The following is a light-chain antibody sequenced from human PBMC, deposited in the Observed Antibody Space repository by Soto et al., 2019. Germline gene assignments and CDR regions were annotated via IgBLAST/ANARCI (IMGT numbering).Light chain of an antibody. J-gene: IGKJ1*01. CDR2: DAS. Sequence: EIVLAESPATLSLARGERATLSCGASQSVSSNYLAWYQQKPGLAPRLLIYDASNRATGIPARFSGSGSGTDFTLTISSLEPEDFAVYYCQQRSNWPWTFGQGTKVDIK. CDR1: QSVSSNY. V-gene: IGKV3D-20*02. CDR3: QQRSNWPWT.